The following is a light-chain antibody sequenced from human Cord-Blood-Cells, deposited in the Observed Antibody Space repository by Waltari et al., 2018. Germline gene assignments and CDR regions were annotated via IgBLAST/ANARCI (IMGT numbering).Light chain of an antibody. CDR2: AAS. J-gene: IGKJ1*01. Sequence: DIQMTQSPSSLSASVGDRVTITCRASQSISSYLNWYQQKPGKAPKLLIYAASSLQSGVPSRFSGSGSGTDFTLTISSLQPEDFATYYCQQSYRTPPKGWTFGQGTKVEIK. V-gene: IGKV1-39*01. CDR3: QQSYRTPPKGWT. CDR1: QSISSY.